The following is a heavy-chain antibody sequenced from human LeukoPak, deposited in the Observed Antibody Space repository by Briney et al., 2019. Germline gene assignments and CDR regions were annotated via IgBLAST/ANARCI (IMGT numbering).Heavy chain of an antibody. CDR3: ARRRVVWLTTVTTPVYFDY. CDR2: INHSGST. J-gene: IGHJ4*02. D-gene: IGHD4-17*01. CDR1: GGSFSGYY. V-gene: IGHV4-34*01. Sequence: SETLSLTCAVYGGSFSGYYWSWIRQPPGKGLEWIGEINHSGSTNYNPSLKSRVTISVDTSKNQFSLKLSSVTAADTAVYYCARRRVVWLTTVTTPVYFDYWGQGTLVTVSS.